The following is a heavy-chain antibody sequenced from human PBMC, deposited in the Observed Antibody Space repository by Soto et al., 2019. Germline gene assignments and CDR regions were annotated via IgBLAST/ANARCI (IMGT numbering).Heavy chain of an antibody. CDR2: IIPIFGTA. V-gene: IGHV1-69*01. D-gene: IGHD3-9*01. CDR3: ARSLRYFDWLWGYYYGMDV. CDR1: GGTFSSYA. J-gene: IGHJ6*02. Sequence: QVQLVQSGAEVKKPGSSVKVSCKASGGTFSSYAISWVRQAPGQGLEWMGGIIPIFGTANYAQKFQGRVTITADESTSTDYMELSSLRSEDTAVYYCARSLRYFDWLWGYYYGMDVWGQGTTVTVSS.